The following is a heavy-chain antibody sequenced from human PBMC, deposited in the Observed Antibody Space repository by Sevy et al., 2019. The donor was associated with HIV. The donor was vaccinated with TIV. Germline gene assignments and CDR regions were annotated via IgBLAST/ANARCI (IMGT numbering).Heavy chain of an antibody. J-gene: IGHJ4*02. CDR2: IRYDGSNK. CDR1: GFTFSSYG. D-gene: IGHD6-19*01. V-gene: IGHV3-30*02. CDR3: AKDLAVAGPYYFDY. Sequence: GGSLRLSCAASGFTFSSYGMHWVRQAPGKGLEWVAFIRYDGSNKYYADSVKGRLTISRDNSKNTLYLQMNSLRAEDTAVYYCAKDLAVAGPYYFDYWGQGTLVTVSS.